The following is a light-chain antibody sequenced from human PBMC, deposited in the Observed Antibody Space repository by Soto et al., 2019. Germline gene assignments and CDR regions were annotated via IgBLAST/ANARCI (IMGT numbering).Light chain of an antibody. CDR1: QSVSSK. CDR3: QQYNSWLWT. Sequence: EIVMTQSPATLSVSQGEGVTLSCRASQSVSSKLAWYQQKPGQAPRLLIYGASTRATGIPARFSGSGSGTEFTLIISSLQSEDSAVYYCQQYNSWLWTFGQGTKVDIK. J-gene: IGKJ1*01. CDR2: GAS. V-gene: IGKV3-15*01.